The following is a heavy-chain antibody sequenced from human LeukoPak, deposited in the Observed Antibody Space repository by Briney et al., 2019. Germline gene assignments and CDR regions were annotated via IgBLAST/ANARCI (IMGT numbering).Heavy chain of an antibody. J-gene: IGHJ4*02. CDR3: AKDLAYGSGVGGFDY. D-gene: IGHD3-10*01. V-gene: IGHV3-23*01. CDR2: ISGSGGST. CDR1: GFTFSSYA. Sequence: GGSLRLSCAASGFTFSSYATRWVRQAPGKGLEWVSAISGSGGSTYYADSVKGRFTISRDNSKNTLYLQMNSLRAEDTAVYYCAKDLAYGSGVGGFDYWGQGTLVTVSS.